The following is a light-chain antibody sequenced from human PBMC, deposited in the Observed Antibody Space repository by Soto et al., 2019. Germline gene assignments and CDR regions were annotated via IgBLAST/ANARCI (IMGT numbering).Light chain of an antibody. J-gene: IGLJ2*01. CDR1: SSNIGAGFD. CDR2: AND. CDR3: QSYDNSLLAYV. V-gene: IGLV1-40*01. Sequence: QSVLTQPPSVSGAPEQRLTISCAGTSSNIGAGFDVHWYQQLPGTAPKLLIYANDDRPSGVPDRFSGSTSGTSASLAITGLQAEDAADYYCQSYDNSLLAYVFGGGTKLTVL.